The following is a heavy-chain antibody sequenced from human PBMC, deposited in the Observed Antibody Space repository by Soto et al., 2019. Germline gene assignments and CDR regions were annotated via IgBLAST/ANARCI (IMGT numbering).Heavy chain of an antibody. J-gene: IGHJ4*02. Sequence: GESLKISCEGSGYSFTTSWIGWVRQMPGKGLEWIGIIYPGDSDARYSPSFQGQVTISAEESINTAYLQWSSLKASDTAMYYCARLVWYYYDSSGYYGYYFDHWGQGAQVTVSS. CDR2: IYPGDSDA. CDR1: GYSFTTSW. V-gene: IGHV5-51*01. D-gene: IGHD3-22*01. CDR3: ARLVWYYYDSSGYYGYYFDH.